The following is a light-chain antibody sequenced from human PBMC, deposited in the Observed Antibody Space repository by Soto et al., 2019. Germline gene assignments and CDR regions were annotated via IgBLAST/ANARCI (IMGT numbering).Light chain of an antibody. CDR3: QQYYSDRT. J-gene: IGKJ1*01. V-gene: IGKV4-1*01. CDR1: QSVLYSSNNKNY. Sequence: DIVMTQSPDSLAVSLGERATINCKSSQSVLYSSNNKNYLAWYQQKPGQPPKLLIYWASTRESGVPDRFSGSGSGTDFTHTTSSLQAEDVEIYYCQQYYSDRTFGQGTKVEIK. CDR2: WAS.